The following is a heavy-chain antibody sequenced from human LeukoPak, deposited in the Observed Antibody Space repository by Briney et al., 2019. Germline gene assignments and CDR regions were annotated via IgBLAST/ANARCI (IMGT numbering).Heavy chain of an antibody. V-gene: IGHV4-39*01. CDR2: IFYGGTT. J-gene: IGHJ4*02. Sequence: PSETLSLTCTVSGGTNSNDNFYWGWIRQPPGKGLEWIGNIFYGGTTYYNPSLKSRVSISLDTSKNQFSLSLTSVTATDTGVYYCAKYRWQLLRYFDSWGQGTLVTVSS. D-gene: IGHD2-15*01. CDR1: GGTNSNDNFY. CDR3: AKYRWQLLRYFDS.